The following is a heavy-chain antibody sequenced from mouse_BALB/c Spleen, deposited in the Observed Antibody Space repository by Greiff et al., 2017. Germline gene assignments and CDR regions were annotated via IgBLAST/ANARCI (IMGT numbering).Heavy chain of an antibody. CDR1: GFTFSSFG. CDR3: ARSYGSKPYFDV. D-gene: IGHD1-1*01. J-gene: IGHJ1*01. CDR2: ISSGSSTI. V-gene: IGHV5-17*02. Sequence: EVQQVESGGGLVQPGGSRKLSCAASGFTFSSFGMHWVRQAPEKGLEWVAYISSGSSTIYYADTVKGRFTISRDNPKNTLFLQMTSLRSEDTAMYYCARSYGSKPYFDVWGAGTTVTVSS.